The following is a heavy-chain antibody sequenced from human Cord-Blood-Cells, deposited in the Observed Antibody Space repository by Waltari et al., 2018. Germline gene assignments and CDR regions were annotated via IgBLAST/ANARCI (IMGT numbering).Heavy chain of an antibody. Sequence: QVQLVQSGAEVKKPGSSVKVSCKASGGTFSSYAISWVRQAPGQGLEWMGGIIPIFGTANYAQKFQGRVTITADKSTSTAYMELSSLRSEDTAVYYCARGGTIVVVPAAMDYYGMDFWGQGTTVTVSS. CDR1: GGTFSSYA. D-gene: IGHD2-2*01. V-gene: IGHV1-69*06. J-gene: IGHJ6*02. CDR3: ARGGTIVVVPAAMDYYGMDF. CDR2: IIPIFGTA.